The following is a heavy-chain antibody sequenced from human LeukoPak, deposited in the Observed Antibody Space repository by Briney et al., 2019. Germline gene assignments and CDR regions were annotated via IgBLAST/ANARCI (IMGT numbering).Heavy chain of an antibody. J-gene: IGHJ5*02. Sequence: ASVKVSCKASGYTFTGYYMHWVRQAPGQGLEWMGWINPNSGGTNYARKFQGRVTMTRDTSISAAYMELSRLKSDDTAVYYCAKSSQAAAGTGWFDPWGQGTLVTVSS. CDR2: INPNSGGT. CDR1: GYTFTGYY. D-gene: IGHD6-13*01. V-gene: IGHV1-2*02. CDR3: AKSSQAAAGTGWFDP.